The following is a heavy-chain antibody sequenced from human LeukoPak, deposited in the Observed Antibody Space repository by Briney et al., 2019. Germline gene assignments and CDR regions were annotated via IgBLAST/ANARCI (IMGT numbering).Heavy chain of an antibody. CDR1: GVSISSGDYY. CDR2: INHSGST. J-gene: IGHJ5*02. D-gene: IGHD6-19*01. V-gene: IGHV4-39*07. CDR3: ARWAEGGRYNWFDP. Sequence: YPSETLSLTCTVSGVSISSGDYYWSWIRQPPGKGLEWIGEINHSGSTNYNPSLKSRVTISVDTSKNQFSLKLSSVTAADTAVYYCARWAEGGRYNWFDPWGQGTLVTVSS.